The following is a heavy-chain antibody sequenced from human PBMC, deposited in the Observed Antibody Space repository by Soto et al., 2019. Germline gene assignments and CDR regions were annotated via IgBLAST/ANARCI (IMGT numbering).Heavy chain of an antibody. CDR1: GYTFTSYG. CDR2: ISAYNGNT. D-gene: IGHD5-12*01. CDR3: ASSRGYSGYASPAFDI. J-gene: IGHJ3*02. V-gene: IGHV1-18*01. Sequence: VKVSCKASGYTFTSYGISWVRQAPGQGLEWMGWISAYNGNTNYAQKLQGRVTMTTDTSTSTAYMELRSLRSDDTAVYYCASSRGYSGYASPAFDIWGQGTMVTVSS.